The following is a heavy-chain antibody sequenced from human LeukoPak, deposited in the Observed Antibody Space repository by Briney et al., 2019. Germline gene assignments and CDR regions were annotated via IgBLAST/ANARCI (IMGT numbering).Heavy chain of an antibody. Sequence: ASVNVSCKASGYTFTSYGISGVRQAPGQGRDWMGWISSYNGNTNYAQKLQGRVTMTTDTSTSTAYMELRSLRSDDTAVYYCERDLALGTYSGSYYWGQGTLVTVYS. CDR1: GYTFTSYG. CDR3: ERDLALGTYSGSYY. D-gene: IGHD1-26*01. CDR2: ISSYNGNT. J-gene: IGHJ4*02. V-gene: IGHV1-18*01.